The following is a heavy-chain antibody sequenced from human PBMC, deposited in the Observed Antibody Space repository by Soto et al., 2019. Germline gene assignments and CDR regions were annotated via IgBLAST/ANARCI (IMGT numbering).Heavy chain of an antibody. V-gene: IGHV4-59*01. Sequence: SETLSLTCAVSGVTISTYYWSWIRQPPGKGLEWIGYNYHSGTTNYNPSLKSRATISVDTSKNQFSLRLTSVTAADTAIYYCVREAYIGYGHAIDHWGQGILVTVSS. CDR1: GVTISTYY. D-gene: IGHD5-12*01. J-gene: IGHJ4*02. CDR2: NYHSGTT. CDR3: VREAYIGYGHAIDH.